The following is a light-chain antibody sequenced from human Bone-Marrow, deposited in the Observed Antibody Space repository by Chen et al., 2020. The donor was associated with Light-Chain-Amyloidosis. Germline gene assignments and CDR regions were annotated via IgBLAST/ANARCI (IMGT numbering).Light chain of an antibody. J-gene: IGKJ1*01. CDR2: GAS. CDR3: QQYYGTPRT. Sequence: DIQMTQSPSSLSASVRDRVTITCRASQGISSSLAWYQQKSGKAPKLLVFGASTLESGVPSRFNGSGSGTVYTLTISILQPEDFATYFWQQYYGTPRTFGQGTKVEIK. V-gene: IGKV1-NL1*01. CDR1: QGISSS.